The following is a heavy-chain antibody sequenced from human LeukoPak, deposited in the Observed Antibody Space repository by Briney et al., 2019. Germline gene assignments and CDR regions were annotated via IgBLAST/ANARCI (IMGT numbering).Heavy chain of an antibody. CDR2: INSDGSST. CDR3: ARGPLYSSSWYGPLGY. CDR1: GFTFSSYW. V-gene: IGHV3-74*01. Sequence: GGSLRLSCAASGFTFSSYWMHWVRQAPGKGLVWVSRINSDGSSTNYADSVKGRFTISRDNAKNSLYLQMNSLRAEDTAVYYCARGPLYSSSWYGPLGYWGQGTLVTVSS. D-gene: IGHD6-13*01. J-gene: IGHJ4*02.